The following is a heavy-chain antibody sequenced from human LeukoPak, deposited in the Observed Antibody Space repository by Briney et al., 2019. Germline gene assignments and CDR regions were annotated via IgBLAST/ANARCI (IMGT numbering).Heavy chain of an antibody. CDR3: ARVARSSGWYPDYDY. Sequence: GGSLRLSCAASGFTFSTYAMSWVRQAPGKGLEWVSGISGSGDYTYYADSVKGRFTISRDNSKNTLYLQMNSLRAEDTAVYYCARVARSSGWYPDYDYWGQGTLVTVSS. D-gene: IGHD6-19*01. J-gene: IGHJ4*02. CDR1: GFTFSTYA. V-gene: IGHV3-23*01. CDR2: ISGSGDYT.